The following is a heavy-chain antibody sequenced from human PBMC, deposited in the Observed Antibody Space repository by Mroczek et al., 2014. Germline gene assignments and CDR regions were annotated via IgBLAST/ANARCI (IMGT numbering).Heavy chain of an antibody. CDR2: IYTSGST. V-gene: IGHV4-61*02. J-gene: IGHJ4*02. CDR3: ASENRNYDILTGNHPFDY. CDR1: GGSISSGSYY. Sequence: VQLVESGPGLVKPSQTLSLTCTVSGGSISSGSYYWSWIRQPAGKGLEWIGRIYTSGSTNYNPSLKSRVTMSVDTSKNQFSLKLSSVTAADTAVYYCASENRNYDILTGNHPFDYWGQGTLVTVSS. D-gene: IGHD3-9*01.